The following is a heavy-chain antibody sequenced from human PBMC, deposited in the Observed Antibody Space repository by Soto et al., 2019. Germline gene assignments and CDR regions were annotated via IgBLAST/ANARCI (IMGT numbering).Heavy chain of an antibody. CDR3: ARDAGEDSSSSGGFDP. Sequence: LRLSCATSGFTFSDYYMSWIRQAPGKGLEWVSYISSSGSTIYYADSVKGRFTISRDNAKNSLYLQMNSLRAEDTAVYYCARDAGEDSSSSGGFDPWGQGTLVTVSS. CDR1: GFTFSDYY. D-gene: IGHD6-6*01. CDR2: ISSSGSTI. V-gene: IGHV3-11*01. J-gene: IGHJ5*02.